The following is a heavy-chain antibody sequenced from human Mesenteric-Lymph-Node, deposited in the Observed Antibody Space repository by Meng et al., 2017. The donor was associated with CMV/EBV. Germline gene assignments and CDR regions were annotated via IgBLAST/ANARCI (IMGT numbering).Heavy chain of an antibody. V-gene: IGHV3-48*03. D-gene: IGHD1-26*01. Sequence: GESLKISCAASGFTFSSYEMNWVRQAPGKGLEWVSYISSSGSTIYYADSVKGRFTISRDNAKNSLYLQMNSLRAEDTAVYYCAGEEGLLLGSSEGARGMDVWGQGTTVTVSS. CDR2: ISSSGSTI. J-gene: IGHJ6*02. CDR1: GFTFSSYE. CDR3: AGEEGLLLGSSEGARGMDV.